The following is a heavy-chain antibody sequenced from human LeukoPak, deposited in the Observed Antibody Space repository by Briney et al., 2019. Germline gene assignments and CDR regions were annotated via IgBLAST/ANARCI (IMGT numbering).Heavy chain of an antibody. Sequence: GESLKISCKGSGYSFTSYWIGWVRQMPGKGLEWMGIIYPGDSDTRYSPSFQGQVTISADKSISTAYLQWSSLKASDTAMCYCARTLGGYSYGRWSNWFDPWGQGTLVTVSS. CDR2: IYPGDSDT. J-gene: IGHJ5*02. CDR3: ARTLGGYSYGRWSNWFDP. D-gene: IGHD5-18*01. V-gene: IGHV5-51*01. CDR1: GYSFTSYW.